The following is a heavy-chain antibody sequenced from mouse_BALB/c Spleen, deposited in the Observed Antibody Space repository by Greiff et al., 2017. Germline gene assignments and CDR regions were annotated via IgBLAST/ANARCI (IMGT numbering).Heavy chain of an antibody. Sequence: VQLKQSGAELVKPGASVKLSCTASGFNIKDTYMHWVKQRPEQGLEWIGRIDPANGNTKYDPKFQGKATITADTSSNTAYLQLSSLTSEDTAVYYCARQIYYGRYAMDYWGQGTSVTVSS. D-gene: IGHD2-1*01. CDR2: IDPANGNT. CDR3: ARQIYYGRYAMDY. J-gene: IGHJ4*01. V-gene: IGHV14-3*02. CDR1: GFNIKDTY.